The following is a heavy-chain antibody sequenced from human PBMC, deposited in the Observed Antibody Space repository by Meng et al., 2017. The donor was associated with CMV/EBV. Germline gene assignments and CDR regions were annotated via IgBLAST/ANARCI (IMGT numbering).Heavy chain of an antibody. V-gene: IGHV1-2*02. CDR3: ARVGIAARYYYYGMDV. Sequence: ASVKVSCKASGYTFTGYYMHWVRQAPGQGLEWMGWINPNSGGTNYAQKFQGRVTMTRGTSISTAYMELSRLRSDDTAVYYCARVGIAARYYYYGMDVWGQGTTVTVSS. CDR1: GYTFTGYY. J-gene: IGHJ6*02. CDR2: INPNSGGT. D-gene: IGHD6-6*01.